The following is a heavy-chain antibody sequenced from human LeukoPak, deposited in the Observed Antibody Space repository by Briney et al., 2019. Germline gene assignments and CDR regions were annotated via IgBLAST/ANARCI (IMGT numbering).Heavy chain of an antibody. D-gene: IGHD6-19*01. J-gene: IGHJ4*02. V-gene: IGHV4-59*01. CDR1: GGSISSYY. CDR2: IYYSGST. CDR3: ARANSYSSGWSILYYFDY. Sequence: SETLSLTCTVSGGSISSYYWSWIRQPPGKGLEWIGYIYYSGSTNYNPSLKSRVTISVDTSKNQFSLKLSSVTAADTAVYYCARANSYSSGWSILYYFDYWGQGTLVTVSS.